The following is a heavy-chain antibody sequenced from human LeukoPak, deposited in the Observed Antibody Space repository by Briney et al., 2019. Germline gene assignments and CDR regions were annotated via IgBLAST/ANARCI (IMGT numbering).Heavy chain of an antibody. CDR3: AKAGGGSCHSALDF. D-gene: IGHD2-15*01. V-gene: IGHV3-23*01. Sequence: GGSLRLSCAASQFSFSSYAMSWVRQAPGKGLEWVSSICASGSGTYYACSVKGRFTISRYNSKNTLDLQLNSLRAEDTAVYYCAKAGGGSCHSALDFWGQGTLVTVSS. J-gene: IGHJ4*02. CDR2: ICASGSGT. CDR1: QFSFSSYA.